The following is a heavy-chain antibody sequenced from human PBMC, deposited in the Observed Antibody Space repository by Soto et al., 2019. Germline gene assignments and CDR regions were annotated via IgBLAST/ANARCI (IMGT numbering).Heavy chain of an antibody. CDR3: AKIVIPSAVNDAIDV. CDR2: IHSSGDST. V-gene: IGHV3-23*01. D-gene: IGHD3-16*02. Sequence: EGQLLESGGGLVQPGGSLRVSCAASGFTFSDYSMSWVRQAPGKGLEWVSSIHSSGDSTYYADSVKGRFTISRDNSKNTVFLLMNGLRAEDTAVYYCAKIVIPSAVNDAIDVWGQGTLVSVSS. J-gene: IGHJ3*01. CDR1: GFTFSDYS.